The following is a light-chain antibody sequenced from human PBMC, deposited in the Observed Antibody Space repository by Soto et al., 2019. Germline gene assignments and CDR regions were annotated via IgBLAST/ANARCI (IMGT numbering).Light chain of an antibody. Sequence: EIVLTQSQDTLSLSPGERATLSCLASQSVSNYLAWYQQKPGQAPRLLIYDASNRATGVPARFSGSGSGTDFTLTISSLEPEDFAVYYCHQRSSWPLTFGGGTKVDI. V-gene: IGKV3-11*01. CDR2: DAS. J-gene: IGKJ4*01. CDR3: HQRSSWPLT. CDR1: QSVSNY.